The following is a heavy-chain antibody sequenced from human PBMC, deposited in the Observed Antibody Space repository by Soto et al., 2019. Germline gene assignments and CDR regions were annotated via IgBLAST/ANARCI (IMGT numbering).Heavy chain of an antibody. CDR2: IYYSGST. CDR3: ARVRISLEWLLFDY. Sequence: QVQLQESGPGLVKPSETLSLTCTVSGGSISSYYWSWIRQPPGKGLEWIGYIYYSGSTNYNPSLKSRVTISVDTSKNQFSLKLSSVTAADTAVYYCARVRISLEWLLFDYWGQGTLVTVSS. V-gene: IGHV4-59*01. J-gene: IGHJ4*02. D-gene: IGHD3-3*01. CDR1: GGSISSYY.